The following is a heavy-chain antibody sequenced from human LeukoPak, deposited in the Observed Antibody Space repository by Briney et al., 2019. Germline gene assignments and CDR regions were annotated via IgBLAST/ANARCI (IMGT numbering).Heavy chain of an antibody. Sequence: GGSLRPSCAASGLTFSSYAMHWVRQAPGKGLEWVAVISYDGSNKYYADSVKSRFTISGDKSKNTLYLQMNSLRPEDTAFYYCARGPGPIAGAKNPFDIWGQGTMVTVSS. CDR3: ARGPGPIAGAKNPFDI. D-gene: IGHD1-26*01. J-gene: IGHJ3*02. CDR2: ISYDGSNK. V-gene: IGHV3-30*01. CDR1: GLTFSSYA.